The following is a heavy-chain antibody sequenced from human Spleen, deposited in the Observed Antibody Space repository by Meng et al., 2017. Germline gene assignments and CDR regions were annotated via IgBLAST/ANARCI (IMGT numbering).Heavy chain of an antibody. Sequence: QVQLQQWGAGLLKPSETLAPPCVVSGGSFSDYHWSWIRQPPGKGLEWIGEINHSGSTNYNPSLESRATISVDTSQNNLSLKLSSVTAADSAVYYCARGPTTMAHDFDYWGQGTLVTVSS. CDR3: ARGPTTMAHDFDY. J-gene: IGHJ4*02. D-gene: IGHD4-11*01. CDR2: INHSGST. CDR1: GGSFSDYH. V-gene: IGHV4-34*01.